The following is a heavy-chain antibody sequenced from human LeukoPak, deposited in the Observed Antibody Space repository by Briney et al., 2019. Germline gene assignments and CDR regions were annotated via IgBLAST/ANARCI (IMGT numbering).Heavy chain of an antibody. J-gene: IGHJ6*02. CDR2: ISGSGGST. CDR1: GFTFSSYA. Sequence: PGGSLRLSCAASGFTFSSYAMSWVRQAPGKGLEWVSAISGSGGSTYYADSVKGRFTISRDNSKNTLYLQMNSLRAEDTAVYYCAKAETRRLRYFDWLSPRPYYYSGMDVWGQGTTVTVSS. V-gene: IGHV3-23*01. CDR3: AKAETRRLRYFDWLSPRPYYYSGMDV. D-gene: IGHD3-9*01.